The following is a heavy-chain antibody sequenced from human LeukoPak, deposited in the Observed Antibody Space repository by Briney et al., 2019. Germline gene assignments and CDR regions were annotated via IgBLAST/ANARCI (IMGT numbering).Heavy chain of an antibody. V-gene: IGHV1-2*06. CDR3: ARRNTDLDY. CDR2: IHPNSGDT. CDR1: GYTFTSYG. J-gene: IGHJ4*02. Sequence: GASVKVSCKASGYTFTSYGISWVRQAPGQGLEWMARIHPNSGDTRYAQKFQGRVTMTRDTSISTTYMELSRLTSDDTAVYYCARRNTDLDYWGQGTLVTVSS. D-gene: IGHD5-18*01.